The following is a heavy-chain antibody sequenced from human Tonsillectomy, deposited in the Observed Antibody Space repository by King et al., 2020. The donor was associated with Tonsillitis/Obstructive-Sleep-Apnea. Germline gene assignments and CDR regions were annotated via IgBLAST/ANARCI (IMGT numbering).Heavy chain of an antibody. Sequence: VQLQESGPGLVKPSETLSLTCTVSGGSISSYYWSWFRQPPGKGLEWSGYISYSGRTNYNPSLKSRVTISVDTAKNQFSLKLSSVTAADTAVYYCARDMLLEAGGDAFDIWGQGTMVTASS. CDR1: GGSISSYY. V-gene: IGHV4-59*01. CDR3: ARDMLLEAGGDAFDI. J-gene: IGHJ3*02. CDR2: ISYSGRT. D-gene: IGHD2-8*01.